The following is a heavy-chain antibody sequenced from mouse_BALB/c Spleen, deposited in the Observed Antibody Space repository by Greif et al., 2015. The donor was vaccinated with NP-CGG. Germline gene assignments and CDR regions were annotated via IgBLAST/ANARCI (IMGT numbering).Heavy chain of an antibody. J-gene: IGHJ4*01. CDR2: IYPGDGDT. CDR1: GYAFSSYW. V-gene: IGHV1-80*01. CDR3: ARYDYDYYAMDY. Sequence: VKLQESGAELVRPGSSVKISCKASGYAFSSYWMNWVKQRPGQGLEWIGQIYPGDGDTNYNGKFKGKATLTADKSSSTAYMQLSSPTSEDSAVYFCARYDYDYYAMDYWGQGTSVTVSS. D-gene: IGHD2-4*01.